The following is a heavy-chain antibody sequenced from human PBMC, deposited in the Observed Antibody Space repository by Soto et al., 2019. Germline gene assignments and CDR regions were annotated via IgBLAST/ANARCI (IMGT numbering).Heavy chain of an antibody. D-gene: IGHD3-22*01. CDR1: GGSISGGDYY. J-gene: IGHJ3*02. V-gene: IGHV4-30-4*01. CDR3: ARGYYDSSGYPHAFDI. Sequence: KTSETLSLTCTVSGGSISGGDYYWSWIRQPPGKGLEWIGYIYYSGSTYYNPSLKSRVTISVDTPKNQFSLKPSSVTAADTAVYYCARGYYDSSGYPHAFDIWGQGTMVTVSS. CDR2: IYYSGST.